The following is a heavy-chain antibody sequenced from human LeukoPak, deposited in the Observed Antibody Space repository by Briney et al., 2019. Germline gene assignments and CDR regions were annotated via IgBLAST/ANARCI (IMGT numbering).Heavy chain of an antibody. CDR2: ISGSGGST. D-gene: IGHD1-26*01. CDR3: ARGGSYLSAFDI. V-gene: IGHV3-23*01. Sequence: PGGTLRLSCAASGFTFSSYGMTWVRQAPAKGLEWVSAISGSGGSTYYADSVKGRFTISRDNSKNTLYLQMNSLRAEDTAVYYCARGGSYLSAFDIWGQGTMVTVSS. CDR1: GFTFSSYG. J-gene: IGHJ3*02.